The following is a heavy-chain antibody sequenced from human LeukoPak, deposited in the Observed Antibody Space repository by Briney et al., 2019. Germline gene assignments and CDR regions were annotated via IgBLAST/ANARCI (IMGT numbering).Heavy chain of an antibody. V-gene: IGHV3-20*04. CDR1: GFTFDDYG. D-gene: IGHD1-26*01. CDR2: INWNGGST. CDR3: ASEWDGYYYYYMDV. Sequence: GGSLRLSCAASGFTFDDYGLSWVRQAPGKGLEWVSTINWNGGSTGYADSVKGRFTISRDNAKNSLYLQMNSLRAEDTAVYYCASEWDGYYYYYMDVWGKGTTVTVSS. J-gene: IGHJ6*03.